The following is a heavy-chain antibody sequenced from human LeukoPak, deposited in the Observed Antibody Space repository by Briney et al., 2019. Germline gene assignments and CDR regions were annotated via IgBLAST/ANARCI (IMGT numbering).Heavy chain of an antibody. CDR2: IIPIFGTA. CDR3: VRQTYYYDSSGYIGDAFDI. Sequence: GSSVKVSCKASGGTFSSYAISWVRQAPGQGLEWMGGIIPIFGTANYAQKFQGRVTITADESTSTAYMELSSLRSEDTAVYYCVRQTYYYDSSGYIGDAFDIWGQGTMVTVSS. CDR1: GGTFSSYA. J-gene: IGHJ3*02. V-gene: IGHV1-69*01. D-gene: IGHD3-22*01.